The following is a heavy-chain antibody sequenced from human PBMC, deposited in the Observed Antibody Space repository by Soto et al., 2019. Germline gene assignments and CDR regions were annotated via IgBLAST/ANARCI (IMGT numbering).Heavy chain of an antibody. CDR1: GFSLSTSGMR. Sequence: SGPTLVTPTQTLTLTCTFSGFSLSTSGMRVSWIRQPPGKALEWLARIDWDDDKFYSTSLKTRLTISKDTSKNQVVLTMTNMDPVDTAPYYCARMLDRGANYGSIDYWGQGTLVTVSS. J-gene: IGHJ4*02. V-gene: IGHV2-70*04. CDR3: ARMLDRGANYGSIDY. CDR2: IDWDDDK. D-gene: IGHD3-10*01.